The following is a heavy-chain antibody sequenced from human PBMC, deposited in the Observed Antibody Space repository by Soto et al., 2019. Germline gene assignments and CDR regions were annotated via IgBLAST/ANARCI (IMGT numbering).Heavy chain of an antibody. J-gene: IGHJ6*03. V-gene: IGHV1-3*01. Sequence: GASVKXSCNASGYTFTSYSMHWVRQAPGQRLEWMGWINAGNGNTKYSQKFQGRVTITRDTSASTAYMELSSLRSEDTAVYHCARDRGVAPPVAGNTHYYYYMDVWGKGTMVTVSS. CDR3: ARDRGVAPPVAGNTHYYYYMDV. CDR1: GYTFTSYS. CDR2: INAGNGNT. D-gene: IGHD6-19*01.